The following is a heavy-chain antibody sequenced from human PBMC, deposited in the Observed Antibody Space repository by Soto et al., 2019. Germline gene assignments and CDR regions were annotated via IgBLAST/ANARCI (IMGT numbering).Heavy chain of an antibody. Sequence: QVQVVQSRAEVKKPGASVKVSCKTSGYTFTDYDINWVRQAPGQGLEWMGWMSPDSGNAGYAQQFQGRVTMTSNTSISTAYMELCSLTLEDTAIYYCEVTTGYWGHGTMVTVSS. V-gene: IGHV1-8*01. CDR3: EVTTGY. J-gene: IGHJ4*01. CDR2: MSPDSGNA. D-gene: IGHD2-21*02. CDR1: GYTFTDYD.